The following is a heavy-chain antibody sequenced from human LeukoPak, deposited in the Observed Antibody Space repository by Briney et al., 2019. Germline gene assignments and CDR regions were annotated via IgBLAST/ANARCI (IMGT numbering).Heavy chain of an antibody. J-gene: IGHJ5*02. Sequence: TGGSLRLSCEVSGFTFSSYWMNWVRQAPGKGLEWVANIKQDGSDKYYVDSVKGRFTISRDNAKNSLYLQMNSLRAEDTAVYYCAKDYRGSTNWFDPWGQGTLVTVSS. CDR3: AKDYRGSTNWFDP. CDR2: IKQDGSDK. V-gene: IGHV3-7*03. CDR1: GFTFSSYW.